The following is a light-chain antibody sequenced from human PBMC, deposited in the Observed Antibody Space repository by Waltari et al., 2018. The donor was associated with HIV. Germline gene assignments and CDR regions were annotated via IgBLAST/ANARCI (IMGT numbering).Light chain of an antibody. V-gene: IGLV2-23*02. CDR2: EVN. CDR3: SSYAGGHTWV. CDR1: SRDVGNYKL. Sequence: QSALTQPASVSGSPGQSIAISCTGTSRDVGNYKLISWYQHHPGKAPRLMIYEVNQRPSGVSNRFSGSKSGDTASLVISGLQAEDEAHYYCSSYAGGHTWVFGGGTRL. J-gene: IGLJ3*02.